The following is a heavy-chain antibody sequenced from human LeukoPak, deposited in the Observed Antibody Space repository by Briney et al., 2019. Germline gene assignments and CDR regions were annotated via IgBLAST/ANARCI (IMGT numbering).Heavy chain of an antibody. CDR3: AKSREEIRGLDAFDI. J-gene: IGHJ3*02. CDR2: IYYSGST. CDR1: GGSISSDDYC. Sequence: SSETLSLTCSVSGGSISSDDYCWNWIRQHPGKGLEWIGYIYYSGSTYYNPSLKSRVALSVDTSKNQFSLKLNSLTAADTAVYYCAKSREEIRGLDAFDIWGQGTMVTVSS. D-gene: IGHD5-24*01. V-gene: IGHV4-31*03.